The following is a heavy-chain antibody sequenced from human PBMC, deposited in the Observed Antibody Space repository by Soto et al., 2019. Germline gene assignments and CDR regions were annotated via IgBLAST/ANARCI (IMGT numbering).Heavy chain of an antibody. V-gene: IGHV3-33*01. D-gene: IGHD3-10*01. Sequence: HPGGSLRLSCAASGFTFSSYGMHWVRQAPGKGLEWVAVIWYDGSNKYYADSVKGRFTISRDNSKNTLYLQMNSLRAEDTAVYYCARDRLPHFRGVTPLDYWGQGTLVTVSS. J-gene: IGHJ4*02. CDR1: GFTFSSYG. CDR2: IWYDGSNK. CDR3: ARDRLPHFRGVTPLDY.